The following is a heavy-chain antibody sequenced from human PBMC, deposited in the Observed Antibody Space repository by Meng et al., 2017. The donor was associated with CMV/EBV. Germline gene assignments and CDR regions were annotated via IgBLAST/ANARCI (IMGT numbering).Heavy chain of an antibody. CDR2: INHSGST. Sequence: QLREVGAGLCKHSATLSRTCAVYGGSFNGYDWSWIRQPPGKGLEWIGEINHSGSTNYNPSLKSRVTISVDTSKNQFSLKLSSVTAADTAVYYCARGPYGGWGQGTLVTVSS. CDR1: GGSFNGYD. D-gene: IGHD4-23*01. V-gene: IGHV4-34*01. J-gene: IGHJ4*02. CDR3: ARGPYGG.